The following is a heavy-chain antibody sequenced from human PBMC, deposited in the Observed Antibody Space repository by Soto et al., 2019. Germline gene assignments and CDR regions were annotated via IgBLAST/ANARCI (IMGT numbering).Heavy chain of an antibody. CDR3: ASCFGVVIKPSYYYYYYGMDV. J-gene: IGHJ6*02. Sequence: SVKVSCKASGGTFSSYAISWVRQAPGQGLEWMGGIIPIFGTANYAQKFQGRVTITADESTSTAYMELSSLRSEDTAVYYCASCFGVVIKPSYYYYYYGMDVWGQGTTVTVSS. CDR1: GGTFSSYA. V-gene: IGHV1-69*13. CDR2: IIPIFGTA. D-gene: IGHD3-3*01.